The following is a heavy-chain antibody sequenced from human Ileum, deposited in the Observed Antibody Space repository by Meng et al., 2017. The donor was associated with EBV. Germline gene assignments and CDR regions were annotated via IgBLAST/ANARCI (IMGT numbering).Heavy chain of an antibody. J-gene: IGHJ5*02. CDR1: GGAIISSKW. CDR2: IDHHGTT. V-gene: IGHV4-4*02. D-gene: IGHD3-22*01. CDR3: ARLDSSGYYFGGWFDP. Sequence: VPLRVAGPRLVKPSGTVSLPCAVSGGAIISSKWWSWVRQSPGTGLEWIGEIDHHGTTNYNPSLKSRVTISVDTSKNKFFLTLTSLTAADTAVYYCARLDSSGYYFGGWFDPWGQGILVTVSS.